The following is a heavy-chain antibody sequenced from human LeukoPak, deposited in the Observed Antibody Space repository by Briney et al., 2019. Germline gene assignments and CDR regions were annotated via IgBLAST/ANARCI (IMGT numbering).Heavy chain of an antibody. CDR3: ARGALAVTDFDY. D-gene: IGHD4-11*01. V-gene: IGHV4-59*12. CDR1: GGSISSYD. CDR2: IYYGGST. Sequence: SETLSLTCTVSGGSISSYDWSWIRQPPGRGLEWVGYIYYGGSTNYNPSLKSRVTISVDTSKNQFSLKLSSVTAADTAVYYCARGALAVTDFDYWGQGTLVTVSS. J-gene: IGHJ4*02.